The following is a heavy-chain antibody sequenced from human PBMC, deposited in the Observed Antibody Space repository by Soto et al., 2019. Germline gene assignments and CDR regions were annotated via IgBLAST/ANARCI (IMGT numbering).Heavy chain of an antibody. J-gene: IGHJ5*02. Sequence: EVQLVESGGGLVKPGGSLRFSCAASGFTFSSYSMNWVRQAPGKGLEWVSSISSSSSYIYYADSVKGRFTISRDNAKNSLYLQMNSLRAEDTAVYYCARGVVPAALDNWFDPWGQGTLVTVSS. CDR1: GFTFSSYS. CDR3: ARGVVPAALDNWFDP. V-gene: IGHV3-21*01. CDR2: ISSSSSYI. D-gene: IGHD2-2*01.